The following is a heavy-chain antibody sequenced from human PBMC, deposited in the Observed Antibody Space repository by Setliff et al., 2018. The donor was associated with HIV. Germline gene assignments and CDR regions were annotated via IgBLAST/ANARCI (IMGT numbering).Heavy chain of an antibody. Sequence: SETLSLTCTASYATLSTADYYWTWIRQPPGKGLEWIGSIYYSGSTNYNPSLKSRVTISVDTSKNQFSLKLRSVTAADTAVYYCAREEISYYFDYWGQGTLVTVSS. V-gene: IGHV4-39*07. J-gene: IGHJ4*02. CDR1: YATLSTADYY. CDR3: AREEISYYFDY. CDR2: IYYSGST.